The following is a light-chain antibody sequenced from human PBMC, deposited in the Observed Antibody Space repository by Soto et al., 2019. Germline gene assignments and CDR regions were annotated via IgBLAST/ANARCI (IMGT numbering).Light chain of an antibody. V-gene: IGKV3-15*01. CDR2: GAS. Sequence: IVLTQSPATLSLSPGERTTLSCRASQSVSSNLAWYQQKPGQAPRLLIYGASTRATGIPARFSGSGSGTEFTLTISSLQPDDFGTYYCQQYNYYWTFGQGTKVDI. J-gene: IGKJ1*01. CDR1: QSVSSN. CDR3: QQYNYYWT.